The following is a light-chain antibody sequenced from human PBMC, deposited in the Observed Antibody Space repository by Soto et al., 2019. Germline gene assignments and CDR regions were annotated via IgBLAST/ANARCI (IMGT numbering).Light chain of an antibody. CDR1: QSVSIN. CDR2: GAS. CDR3: QQYENWLT. Sequence: EIVMTQSPATLSVSPGERATLSCRASQSVSINLAWYQQKPGQAPRLLMYGASTRATGIPARFSGSGSGTEFTLTISGMQSEDSAVYFCQQYENWLTLGQGTDVDIK. J-gene: IGKJ1*01. V-gene: IGKV3-15*01.